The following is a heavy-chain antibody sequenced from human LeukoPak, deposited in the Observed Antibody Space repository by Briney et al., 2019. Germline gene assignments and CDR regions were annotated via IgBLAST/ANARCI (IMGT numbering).Heavy chain of an antibody. CDR1: GFTFSNYG. Sequence: AGRSLRLSCAASGFTFSNYGMHWVRQAPGKGLEWVAVISYDGSNKYYADSVKGRFTISRDNSKNTLYLQMNSLRAEDTAVYYCCYDSSGYYSMRFDYWGQGTLVTVSS. V-gene: IGHV3-30*03. J-gene: IGHJ4*02. CDR2: ISYDGSNK. D-gene: IGHD3-22*01. CDR3: CYDSSGYYSMRFDY.